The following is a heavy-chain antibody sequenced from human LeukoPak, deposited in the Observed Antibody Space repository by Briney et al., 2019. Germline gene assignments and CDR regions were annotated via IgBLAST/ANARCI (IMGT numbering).Heavy chain of an antibody. CDR1: GFTFSSYA. CDR2: ISYDGSDK. Sequence: GGSLRLSCAASGFTFSSYAMYWVRQAPGKGLEWVAVISYDGSDKFYADSVKGRFTISRDNSKNTLYLQMNSLRAEDTAVYYCARVGYYGSGSYYKALDYWGQGTLVTVSS. V-gene: IGHV3-30*14. CDR3: ARVGYYGSGSYYKALDY. J-gene: IGHJ4*02. D-gene: IGHD3-10*01.